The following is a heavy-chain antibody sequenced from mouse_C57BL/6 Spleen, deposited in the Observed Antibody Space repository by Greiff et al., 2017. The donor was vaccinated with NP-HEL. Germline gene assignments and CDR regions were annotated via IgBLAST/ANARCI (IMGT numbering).Heavy chain of an antibody. CDR1: GYTFTSYW. V-gene: IGHV1-50*01. CDR2: IDPSDSYT. CDR3: ARSGIYYYDV. D-gene: IGHD1-1*01. Sequence: QQSCKASGYTFTSYWMQWVKQRPGQGLEWFGEIDPSDSYTNYNQKFKGKATLTVDTSSSTAYMQLSSLTSEDSAVYYCARSGIYYYDVWGTGTTVTVSS. J-gene: IGHJ1*03.